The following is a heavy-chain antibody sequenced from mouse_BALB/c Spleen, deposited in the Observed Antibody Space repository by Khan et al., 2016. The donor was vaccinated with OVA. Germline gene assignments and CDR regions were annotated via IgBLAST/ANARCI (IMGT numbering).Heavy chain of an antibody. J-gene: IGHJ3*01. CDR3: ARVYDFFAS. V-gene: IGHV1-26*01. Sequence: VQLQQSGPDLVKPGASVKISCKASGYSFTVYYMSWVKQSHGKSLEWIGRVNPNTDNTNYNQEFKGKAILTVDKSSNTAYMELRSLTSEDSAVYFCARVYDFFASWGQGTVVTVSA. CDR2: VNPNTDNT. CDR1: GYSFTVYY. D-gene: IGHD2-14*01.